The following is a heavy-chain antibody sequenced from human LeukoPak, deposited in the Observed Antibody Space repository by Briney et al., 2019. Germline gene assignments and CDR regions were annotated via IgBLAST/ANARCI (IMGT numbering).Heavy chain of an antibody. D-gene: IGHD3-22*01. J-gene: IGHJ4*02. V-gene: IGHV5-51*01. CDR1: GCPFTNYW. CDR3: ARDDSSGHYDY. Sequence: GESLKISFKGSGCPFTNYWIGWVRRMPGKGLEWMGIIYPGDSDTKYSPSFQGQVTISADKSISTAYLQWNSLKASDTAMYYCARDDSSGHYDYWGQGTLVTVSS. CDR2: IYPGDSDT.